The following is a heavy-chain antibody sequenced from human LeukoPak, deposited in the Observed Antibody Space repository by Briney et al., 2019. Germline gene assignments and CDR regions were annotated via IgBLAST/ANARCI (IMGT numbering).Heavy chain of an antibody. J-gene: IGHJ4*02. CDR1: GFTVSSNY. D-gene: IGHD2-21*02. CDR2: IYSGGTT. V-gene: IGHV3-66*01. CDR3: ARRASCGDDCYAFDY. Sequence: GGSLRLSCAASGFTVSSNYMSWVRQAPGKGLKWVSLIYSGGTTSYADSVKGRFTISRDNSKNTLYLQMNSLRAEDTAVYYCARRASCGDDCYAFDYWGQGTQVTVSS.